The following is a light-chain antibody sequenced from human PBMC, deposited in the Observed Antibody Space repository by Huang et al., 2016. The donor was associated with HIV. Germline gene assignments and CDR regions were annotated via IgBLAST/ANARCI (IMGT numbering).Light chain of an antibody. CDR1: QSVLYRSNNKNY. V-gene: IGKV4-1*01. CDR2: WAS. J-gene: IGKJ1*01. Sequence: DIVMTQSPDSLAVSLGERATINCKSSQSVLYRSNNKNYLAWYQQKPEQPPKLLIYWASTRESGVPDRFTGSGSGTDFSLTISSLQAEDVAVYYCQQYDTSPWTFGQGTKVEIK. CDR3: QQYDTSPWT.